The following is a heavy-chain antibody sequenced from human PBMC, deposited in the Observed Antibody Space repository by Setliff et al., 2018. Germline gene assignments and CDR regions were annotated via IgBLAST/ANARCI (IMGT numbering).Heavy chain of an antibody. J-gene: IGHJ4*02. CDR1: GGPILSSF. V-gene: IGHV4-59*01. Sequence: NPSETLSLTCTVSGGPILSSFLSWIRQTPGKGLEWIGYISQTGTTNNNPTLKRRVSISIDTSKSLFSLKLRSVTAADTATDFCARGRVPYYWLQGTLVTVS. CDR2: ISQTGTT. CDR3: ARGRVPYY.